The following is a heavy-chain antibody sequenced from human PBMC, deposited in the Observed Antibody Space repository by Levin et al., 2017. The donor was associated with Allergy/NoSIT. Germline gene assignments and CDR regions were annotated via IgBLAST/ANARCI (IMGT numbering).Heavy chain of an antibody. Sequence: SQTLSLTCTVSGGSISSSSYYWGWIRQPPGKGLEWIGSIYYSGSTYYNPSLKSRVTISVDTSKNQFSLKLSSVTAADTAVYYCARDPKIRGVIALWVRGGMDVWGQGTTVTVSS. CDR3: ARDPKIRGVIALWVRGGMDV. CDR2: IYYSGST. D-gene: IGHD3-10*01. V-gene: IGHV4-39*07. CDR1: GGSISSSSYY. J-gene: IGHJ6*02.